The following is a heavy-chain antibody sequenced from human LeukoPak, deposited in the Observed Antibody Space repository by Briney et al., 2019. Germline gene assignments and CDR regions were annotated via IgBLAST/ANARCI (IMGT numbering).Heavy chain of an antibody. CDR2: INSDGSSA. J-gene: IGHJ3*02. V-gene: IGHV3-74*01. D-gene: IGHD3-16*01. CDR1: AFTFSSYW. CDR3: ARERGGDAFDI. Sequence: PGGSLRLSCAASAFTFSSYWMHWVRQAPGKGLVWVSRINSDGSSASYADSGKGRFIISRDNAKNTLYLQMNSLRAEDTAVYYCARERGGDAFDIWGQGTMVTVSS.